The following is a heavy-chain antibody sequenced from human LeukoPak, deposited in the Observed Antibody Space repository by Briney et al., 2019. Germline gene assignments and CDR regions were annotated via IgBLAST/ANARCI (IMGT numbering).Heavy chain of an antibody. CDR2: IYYSGST. CDR3: ATGHDYRGNSNFDY. D-gene: IGHD4-23*01. J-gene: IGHJ4*02. V-gene: IGHV4-31*03. CDR1: GGSISSGGYY. Sequence: PSQTLSLTCTVSGGSISSGGYYWSWIRQHPGKGLEWIGYIYYSGSTYYNPSLKSRVTISVDTSKNQFSLKLSSVTAADTAVYYCATGHDYRGNSNFDYWGQGTLVTVSA.